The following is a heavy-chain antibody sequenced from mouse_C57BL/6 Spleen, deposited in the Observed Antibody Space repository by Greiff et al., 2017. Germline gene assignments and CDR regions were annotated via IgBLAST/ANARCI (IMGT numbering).Heavy chain of an antibody. CDR3: ERIYYDYDWFAC. Sequence: EVHLVVSGGDLVKPGGSLKLSCAAFGFTFSSYGMSCARPTSDKRLEGVATISSGGSYTYYPDSVKGRFTISRDDAKNTLYLQMSSLKSEDTAMYYGERIYYDYDWFACWGQGTLVTVTA. CDR2: ISSGGSYT. D-gene: IGHD2-4*01. J-gene: IGHJ3*01. V-gene: IGHV5-6*01. CDR1: GFTFSSYG.